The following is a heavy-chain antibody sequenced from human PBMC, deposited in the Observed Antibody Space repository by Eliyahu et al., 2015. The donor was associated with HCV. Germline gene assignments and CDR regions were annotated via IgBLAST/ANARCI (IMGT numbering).Heavy chain of an antibody. Sequence: EVQLVESGGGLVQPGGSLRLSCAASGFSFSTYDVNWVRQAPGRGLEWISYISSGSSPIYYAASVRGRFTISRDNAKNLVYLQMNSLRADDTAVYYCATGPRPNYGGDRTHYFDYWGQGSLVTVSS. J-gene: IGHJ4*02. D-gene: IGHD2-21*02. CDR3: ATGPRPNYGGDRTHYFDY. V-gene: IGHV3-48*01. CDR1: GFSFSTYD. CDR2: ISSGSSPI.